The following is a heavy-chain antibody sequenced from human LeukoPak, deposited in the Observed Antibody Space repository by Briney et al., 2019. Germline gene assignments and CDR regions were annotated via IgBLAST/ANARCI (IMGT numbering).Heavy chain of an antibody. J-gene: IGHJ6*02. CDR3: TIAPYCSGGSCYGMDV. V-gene: IGHV1-58*02. CDR2: IVVGNGNT. CDR1: GFTFTSSA. Sequence: GTSVKVSCKASGFTFTSSAIQWVRQARGQRLEWIGWIVVGNGNTHSAQKCQEKVTITRNKSPSTAYMEQRSMRSEGPAVYYCTIAPYCSGGSCYGMDVWDQGTTVTVSS. D-gene: IGHD2-15*01.